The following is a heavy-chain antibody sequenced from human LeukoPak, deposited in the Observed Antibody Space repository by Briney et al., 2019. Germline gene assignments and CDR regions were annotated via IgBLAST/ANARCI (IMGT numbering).Heavy chain of an antibody. CDR1: DGSIRTYY. D-gene: IGHD3/OR15-3a*01. Sequence: KPPETLSLTCSVSDGSIRTYYWSWIRQSPGQGLEWIGNIYYRGDINYNPSLKSRVIISIDTSKNQFSLKVTSLTAADTAVYYCATNKDWAEADWGQGTLVIVSS. V-gene: IGHV4-59*03. CDR2: IYYRGDI. CDR3: ATNKDWAEAD. J-gene: IGHJ4*02.